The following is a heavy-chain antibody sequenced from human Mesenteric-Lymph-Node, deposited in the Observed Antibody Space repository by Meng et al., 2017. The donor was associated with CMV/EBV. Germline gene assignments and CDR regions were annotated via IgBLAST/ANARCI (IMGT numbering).Heavy chain of an antibody. CDR3: ARGRSGSYYDY. CDR2: IYSGGST. Sequence: GESLKISCADSGFTVSSNYMSWIRQAPGKGLDWVSVIYSGGSTYYADSVKGRFTISRDNSKNTLYLQMNSLRAEDTAVYYCARGRSGSYYDYWGQGTLVTVSS. V-gene: IGHV3-66*02. CDR1: GFTVSSNY. D-gene: IGHD1-26*01. J-gene: IGHJ4*02.